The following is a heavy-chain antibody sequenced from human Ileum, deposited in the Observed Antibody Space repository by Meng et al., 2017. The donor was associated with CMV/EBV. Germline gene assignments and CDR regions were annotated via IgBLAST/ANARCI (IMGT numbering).Heavy chain of an antibody. CDR3: ARGCGCTSPGCYSSPGF. J-gene: IGHJ4*02. CDR1: GYTFTSYD. Sequence: ASVKVSCKASGYTFTSYDINWVRQATGQGLEWMGWMNPNSGNTGYAQKFQGRVTMTRNTSINTAYMELSSLRSEDTALYYCARGCGCTSPGCYSSPGFWGQGTLVTVSS. D-gene: IGHD2-2*02. CDR2: MNPNSGNT. V-gene: IGHV1-8*01.